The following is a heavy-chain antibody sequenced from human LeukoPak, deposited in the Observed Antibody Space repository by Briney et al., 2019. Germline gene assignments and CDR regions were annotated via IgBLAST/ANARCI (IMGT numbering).Heavy chain of an antibody. CDR1: GFTFSSYA. Sequence: GSLRLSCAASGFTFSSYAMSWIRQPPGKGLEWIGYIYYSGSTNYNPSLKSRVTISVDTSKNQFSLKLSSVTAADTAVYYCARHGGMYYYDSSGPKAFDYWGQGTLVTVSS. D-gene: IGHD3-22*01. V-gene: IGHV4-59*08. J-gene: IGHJ4*02. CDR2: IYYSGST. CDR3: ARHGGMYYYDSSGPKAFDY.